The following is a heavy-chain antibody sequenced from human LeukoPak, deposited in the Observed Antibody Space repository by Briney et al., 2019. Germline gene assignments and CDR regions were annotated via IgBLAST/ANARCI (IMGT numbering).Heavy chain of an antibody. CDR1: GYAFTGSY. CDR3: ARDEGGVVVAARDY. CDR2: INPNNGFT. D-gene: IGHD2-15*01. V-gene: IGHV1-2*02. Sequence: ASVKVSCKAAGYAFTGSYIHWVRQAPGQGLEWMGWINPNNGFTAYAQNFQGRVTMTRDTSISTAYMDLSRLTSDDTAVYYCARDEGGVVVAARDYWGQGTLVTVSS. J-gene: IGHJ4*02.